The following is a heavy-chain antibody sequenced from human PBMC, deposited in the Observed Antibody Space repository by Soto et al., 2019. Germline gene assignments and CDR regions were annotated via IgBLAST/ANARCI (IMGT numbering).Heavy chain of an antibody. CDR2: INPNSGGT. V-gene: IGHV1-2*04. D-gene: IGHD6-6*01. J-gene: IGHJ6*02. CDR3: ARGHYSSSARPSYYYGMDV. Sequence: QVQLVQSGAEVKKPGASVKVSCKASGYTFTGYYMHWVRQAPGQGLEWMGWINPNSGGTNYAQKFQGWVTMTRDTAISTAYMELSRLSSDDTAVYYCARGHYSSSARPSYYYGMDVWGQGTTVTVSS. CDR1: GYTFTGYY.